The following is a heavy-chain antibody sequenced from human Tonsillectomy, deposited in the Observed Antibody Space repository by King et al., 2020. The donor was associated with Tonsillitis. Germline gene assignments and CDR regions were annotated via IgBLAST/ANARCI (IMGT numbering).Heavy chain of an antibody. CDR3: ARGGDPYGAEAYFDY. Sequence: QLQESGSGLVKPSETLSLTCTVSGGSITTYYWNWIRQPPGKGLEWIGYIHYSGSTKYTPSLKSRVTISVDTSKNQFSLKLTSVTAADTAVYYCARGGDPYGAEAYFDYCGQGTLVTVSS. V-gene: IGHV4-59*01. CDR2: IHYSGST. D-gene: IGHD4-17*01. CDR1: GGSITTYY. J-gene: IGHJ4*02.